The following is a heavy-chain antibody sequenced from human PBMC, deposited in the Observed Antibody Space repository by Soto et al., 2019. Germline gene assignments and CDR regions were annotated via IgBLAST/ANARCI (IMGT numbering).Heavy chain of an antibody. D-gene: IGHD3-3*01. V-gene: IGHV3-7*01. CDR3: ATEVWVYYDFWSGYSDY. CDR2: IKQDGSEI. J-gene: IGHJ4*02. Sequence: TGGSLRLSCAASGFTFSAYWMSWVRQAPGKGLEWVANIKQDGSEIFYVDSVKGRFTISRDNAKNSLYLQMNSLRAEDTAAYYCATEVWVYYDFWSGYSDYWGQGTLVTVSS. CDR1: GFTFSAYW.